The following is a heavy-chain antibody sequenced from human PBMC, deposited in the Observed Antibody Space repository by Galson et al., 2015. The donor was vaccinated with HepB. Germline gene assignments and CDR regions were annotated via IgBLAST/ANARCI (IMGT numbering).Heavy chain of an antibody. CDR3: ARAPGPRDWFDP. D-gene: IGHD3-10*01. Sequence: ASGYTFTSYYIHWVRQAPGQGLEWMGIINPSGGSTSYSQKLQGRVTVTRGTSTSTVYMELSSLRSEDTAVYYCARAPGPRDWFDPWGQGTLVTVSS. CDR2: INPSGGST. CDR1: GYTFTSYY. V-gene: IGHV1-46*04. J-gene: IGHJ5*02.